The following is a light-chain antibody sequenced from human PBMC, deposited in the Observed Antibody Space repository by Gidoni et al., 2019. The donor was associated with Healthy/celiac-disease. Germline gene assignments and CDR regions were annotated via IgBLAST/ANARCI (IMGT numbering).Light chain of an antibody. CDR2: GAS. Sequence: GTLSLSPGERATLSCRASQTLSSHSVAWYQQKPGQAPRLVIYGASRRATGIPDRFSGSGSGTDFTLIITRLEPEDFALYYCQQYGGSPLTFGGGTKIE. CDR1: QTLSSHS. J-gene: IGKJ4*01. CDR3: QQYGGSPLT. V-gene: IGKV3-20*01.